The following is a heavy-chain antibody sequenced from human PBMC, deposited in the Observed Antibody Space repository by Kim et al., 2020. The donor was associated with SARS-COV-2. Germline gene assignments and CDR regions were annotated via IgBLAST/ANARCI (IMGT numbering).Heavy chain of an antibody. Sequence: SPSFQGQVTISVDKSLSTAYLQWSSLKASDTAMYYCARRLAVGGLYYFDYWGQGTLVTVSS. V-gene: IGHV5-51*01. D-gene: IGHD2-15*01. J-gene: IGHJ4*02. CDR3: ARRLAVGGLYYFDY.